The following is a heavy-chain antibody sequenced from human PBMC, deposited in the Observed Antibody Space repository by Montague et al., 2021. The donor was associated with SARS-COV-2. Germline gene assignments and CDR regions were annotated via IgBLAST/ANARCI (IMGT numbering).Heavy chain of an antibody. Sequence: SLRLSCAASGFTFSYYDMNWARQAPGKGPEWLSYISTSAYTTSYAGSVKGRFTISRDNGKNSSYLQMDSLRVEDTAVYYCTRDYRSVVGDGLDIWGQGTKVTVSS. J-gene: IGHJ3*02. V-gene: IGHV3-48*03. CDR2: ISTSAYTT. D-gene: IGHD3-16*02. CDR3: TRDYRSVVGDGLDI. CDR1: GFTFSYYD.